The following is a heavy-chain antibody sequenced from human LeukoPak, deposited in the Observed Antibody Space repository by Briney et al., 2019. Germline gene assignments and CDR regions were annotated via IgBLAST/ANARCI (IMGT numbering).Heavy chain of an antibody. CDR2: IKSKSDGGTT. D-gene: IGHD6-6*01. Sequence: GGSLRLSCAVSGLTFSNAWMSWVRQAPGKGLEWVGRIKSKSDGGTTDYAAPVKGRFTISRDDSKSTLYLQMNSLKIEDTAVYYCTTVIGAITAARCYWGQGSLVTVSS. CDR1: GLTFSNAW. J-gene: IGHJ4*02. CDR3: TTVIGAITAARCY. V-gene: IGHV3-15*01.